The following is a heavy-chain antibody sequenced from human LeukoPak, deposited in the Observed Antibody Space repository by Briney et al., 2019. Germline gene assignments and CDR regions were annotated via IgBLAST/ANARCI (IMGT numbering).Heavy chain of an antibody. CDR3: ARDSSGWPGGY. Sequence: ASVKVSCKASGYTFTSYGISWVRQAPGQGLEWMGWISAYNGNTNYAQKLQGRATMTTDTSTSTAYLKLRSMRSDDTAVYYCARDSSGWPGGYWGQATLVTVSS. CDR2: ISAYNGNT. CDR1: GYTFTSYG. D-gene: IGHD6-19*01. V-gene: IGHV1-18*01. J-gene: IGHJ4*02.